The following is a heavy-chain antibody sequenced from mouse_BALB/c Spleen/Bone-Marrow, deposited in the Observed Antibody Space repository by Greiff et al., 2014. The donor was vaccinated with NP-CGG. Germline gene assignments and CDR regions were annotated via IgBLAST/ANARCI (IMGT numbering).Heavy chain of an antibody. CDR1: GFNIKDTY. CDR3: VNYRYGYYFDY. J-gene: IGHJ2*01. V-gene: IGHV14-3*02. Sequence: VQLQQSGAELVKPGASVKLSCTASGFNIKDTYMHWVKQRPEQGLDWIGRIDPANGNTKYDPKFQGKATITADTSSNTAYLQLSSLTSEDTAVYDGVNYRYGYYFDYWGQGTTLTVSA. D-gene: IGHD2-14*01. CDR2: IDPANGNT.